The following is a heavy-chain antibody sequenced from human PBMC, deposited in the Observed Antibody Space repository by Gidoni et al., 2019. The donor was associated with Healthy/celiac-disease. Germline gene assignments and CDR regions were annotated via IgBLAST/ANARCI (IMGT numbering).Heavy chain of an antibody. CDR1: GFTFSSYG. D-gene: IGHD6-19*01. V-gene: IGHV3-33*01. CDR2: IWYDGSNK. Sequence: QVQLVESGGGVVQPGRSLRLPCAASGFTFSSYGMHWVRQAPGKGLEWVAVIWYDGSNKYYADSVKGRFTISRDNSKNTLYLQMNSLRAEDTAVYYCARDRLIRIAVAGMANLPNWFDPWGQGTLVTVSS. J-gene: IGHJ5*02. CDR3: ARDRLIRIAVAGMANLPNWFDP.